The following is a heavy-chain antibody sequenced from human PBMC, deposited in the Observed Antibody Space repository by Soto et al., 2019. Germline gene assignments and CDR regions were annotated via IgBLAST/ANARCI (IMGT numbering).Heavy chain of an antibody. CDR1: GFTFGDYA. Sequence: GGSLRLSCTASGFTFGDYAMSWFRQAPGKGLEWVGFIRSKAYGGTTEYAASVKGRFTISRDDSKSIAYLQMNSLKTEDTAVYYCTREMIVVVVAATFDYWGQGTLVTVSS. V-gene: IGHV3-49*03. CDR3: TREMIVVVVAATFDY. J-gene: IGHJ4*02. CDR2: IRSKAYGGTT. D-gene: IGHD2-15*01.